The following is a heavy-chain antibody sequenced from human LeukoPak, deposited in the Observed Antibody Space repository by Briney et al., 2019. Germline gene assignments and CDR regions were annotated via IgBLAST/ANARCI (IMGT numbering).Heavy chain of an antibody. Sequence: GGSLRLSCAASGFTFSSYAMSWVRQAPGKGLEWVSAISGSGGSTYYADSVKGRFTISRDNSKNTLYLQMNSLRAEDTAVYYCAKDFARSGWDSGANLVWCFDLWGRGTLVTVSS. J-gene: IGHJ2*01. CDR3: AKDFARSGWDSGANLVWCFDL. D-gene: IGHD6-19*01. V-gene: IGHV3-23*01. CDR1: GFTFSSYA. CDR2: ISGSGGST.